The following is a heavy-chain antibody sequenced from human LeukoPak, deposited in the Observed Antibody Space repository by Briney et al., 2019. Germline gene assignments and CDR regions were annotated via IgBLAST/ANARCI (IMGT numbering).Heavy chain of an antibody. CDR2: INPNSGGT. CDR3: ARDLYDSRGYAYYYYMDV. D-gene: IGHD3-22*01. J-gene: IGHJ6*03. Sequence: ASVKVSCKASGYTFTGYYMHWVRQAPGQGLEGMGRINPNSGGTNYAQKFQGRVTMTRDTSISTAYMELSRLRSDGTAVYYCARDLYDSRGYAYYYYMDVWGKGTTVTVSS. CDR1: GYTFTGYY. V-gene: IGHV1-2*06.